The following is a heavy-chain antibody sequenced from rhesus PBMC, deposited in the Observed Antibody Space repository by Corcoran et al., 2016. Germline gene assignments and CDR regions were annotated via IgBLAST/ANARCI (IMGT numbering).Heavy chain of an antibody. CDR3: AREGIAGTTQADAFDF. CDR1: GCSISGSSS. V-gene: IGHV4-73*01. CDR2: IDGNSAST. D-gene: IGHD1-20*01. Sequence: QVKLQQWGEGLVKPSETLSLPCAVYGCSISGSSSLRWIRQAPGKGLEGIGNIDGNSASTNYNPSLKNRVTISKDTSKNQFSLKLSSVTAADTAVYYCAREGIAGTTQADAFDFWGQGLRVTVSS. J-gene: IGHJ3*01.